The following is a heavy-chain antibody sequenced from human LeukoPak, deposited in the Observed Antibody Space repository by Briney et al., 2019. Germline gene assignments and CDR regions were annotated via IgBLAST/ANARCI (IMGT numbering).Heavy chain of an antibody. CDR3: ARTIVGATRHDY. Sequence: ASVKVSCKASGYTFTGYYMHRVRQAPGQGLEWMGRINPNSGGTNYAQKFQGRVTMTRDTSISTAYMELSRLRSDDTAVYYCARTIVGATRHDYWGQGTLVTVSS. CDR2: INPNSGGT. D-gene: IGHD1-26*01. V-gene: IGHV1-2*06. J-gene: IGHJ4*02. CDR1: GYTFTGYY.